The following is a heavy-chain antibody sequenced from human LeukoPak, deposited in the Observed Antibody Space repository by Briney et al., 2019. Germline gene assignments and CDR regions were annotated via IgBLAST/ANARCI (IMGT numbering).Heavy chain of an antibody. CDR3: ARYSSSWGKHFDY. D-gene: IGHD6-13*01. Sequence: PSETLSLTCTVSGGSISSYYWSWIRQPPGKGLEWIGYIYYSGSTNYNPSLKSRVTISVDTSKNQFSLKLSSVTAADTAVYYRARYSSSWGKHFDYWGQGTLVTVSS. CDR2: IYYSGST. CDR1: GGSISSYY. V-gene: IGHV4-59*01. J-gene: IGHJ4*02.